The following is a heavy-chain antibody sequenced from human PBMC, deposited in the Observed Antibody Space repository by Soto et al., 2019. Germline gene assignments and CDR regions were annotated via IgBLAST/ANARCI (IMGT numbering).Heavy chain of an antibody. Sequence: QVPLVQSGAEVKKPGASVKVSCKASGYTFTSYGISWVRQAPGQGLEWMGWISAYNGNTIYAQKLQGRVTMTTDTSTSKAYMELRSLSSDDTAVYYCARTYGSSTSCYVQGDYWGQGTLVTVSS. D-gene: IGHD2-2*01. CDR2: ISAYNGNT. J-gene: IGHJ4*02. V-gene: IGHV1-18*01. CDR3: ARTYGSSTSCYVQGDY. CDR1: GYTFTSYG.